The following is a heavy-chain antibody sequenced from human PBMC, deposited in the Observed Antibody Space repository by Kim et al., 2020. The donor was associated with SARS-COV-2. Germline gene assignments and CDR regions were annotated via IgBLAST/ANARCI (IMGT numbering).Heavy chain of an antibody. CDR3: ASSPSPSGSYNFDS. V-gene: IGHV4-4*02. D-gene: IGHD1-26*01. Sequence: SETLSLTCAVSGGSINGRNWWSWVRQPPQKGLEWIGEVYHGGTTSYSPSLKRRVTISVDKSNNQFSLKLTSVTAADTAIYYCASSPSPSGSYNFDSWGQG. CDR2: VYHGGTT. J-gene: IGHJ4*02. CDR1: GGSINGRNW.